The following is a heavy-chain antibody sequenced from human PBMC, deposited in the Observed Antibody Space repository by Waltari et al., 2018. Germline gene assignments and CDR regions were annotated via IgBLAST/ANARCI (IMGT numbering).Heavy chain of an antibody. J-gene: IGHJ6*03. CDR1: GYTFTDYY. D-gene: IGHD4-17*01. CDR2: VDPEDGET. CDR3: ATDLFTTVTTHYYYYYMDV. V-gene: IGHV1-69-2*01. Sequence: EVQLVQSGAEVKKPGATVKISCKASGYTFTDYYMHWVQQAPGKGLEWMGRVDPEDGETIYAEKFQRRGTLTADTSTDTAYMELSSLRSEDTAVYYCATDLFTTVTTHYYYYYMDVWGKGTTVTVSS.